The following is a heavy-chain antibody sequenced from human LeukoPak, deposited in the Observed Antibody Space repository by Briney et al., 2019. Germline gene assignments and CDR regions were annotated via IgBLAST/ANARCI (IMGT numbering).Heavy chain of an antibody. CDR1: GASFSGYY. CDR3: ARCRVYYYGSGRALWFDH. Sequence: SETLSLTCAVYGASFSGYYWSWLRQPPGKGLEWLGEINHSGSTNYNPSLKSRVTISVDTSKNQFSLKLSSVTAADTAVYYCARCRVYYYGSGRALWFDHWGQGTLVTVSS. J-gene: IGHJ5*02. V-gene: IGHV4-34*01. D-gene: IGHD3-10*01. CDR2: INHSGST.